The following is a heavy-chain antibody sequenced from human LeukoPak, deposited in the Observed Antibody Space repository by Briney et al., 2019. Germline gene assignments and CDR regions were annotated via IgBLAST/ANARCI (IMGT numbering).Heavy chain of an antibody. CDR3: ARDPFDH. V-gene: IGHV3-7*01. Sequence: GGSLRLSCEASGFTLSNRWMTWVRQAPGKGLEWVATMKQGGGEKFYVDSVRGRFTISEDSAKNSLYLQMNSLRADDTAVYYCARDPFDHWGQGTLVTVSS. CDR1: GFTLSNRW. J-gene: IGHJ5*02. CDR2: MKQGGGEK.